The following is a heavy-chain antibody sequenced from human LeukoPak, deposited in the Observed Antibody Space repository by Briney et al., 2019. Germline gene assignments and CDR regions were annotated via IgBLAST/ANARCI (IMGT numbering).Heavy chain of an antibody. V-gene: IGHV4-34*01. CDR2: INRSGSI. CDR3: ARVRITMVRGANNWFDP. CDR1: GGSLSGYY. J-gene: IGHJ5*02. D-gene: IGHD3-10*01. Sequence: SETLSLTCAVYGGSLSGYYWNWIRQPPGKGLEWIGEINRSGSIIYSPSLKSRVTISLDTSNSQFSLKLSSVTAADTAVYYCARVRITMVRGANNWFDPWGQGTLVTVSS.